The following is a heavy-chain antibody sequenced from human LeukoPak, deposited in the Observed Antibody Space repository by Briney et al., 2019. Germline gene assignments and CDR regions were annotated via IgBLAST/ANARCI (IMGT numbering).Heavy chain of an antibody. J-gene: IGHJ4*02. V-gene: IGHV3-9*01. Sequence: GRSLRLSCAAPGFTFDDYVMHWVRQAPGKGLEWVSSVSWNSGSIGYADSVKGRFTISRDNAKNSLYLQMNSLRAEDTALYYCAKDGSVVYCSGGSCPFDYWGQGTLVTVSS. CDR3: AKDGSVVYCSGGSCPFDY. CDR2: VSWNSGSI. CDR1: GFTFDDYV. D-gene: IGHD2-15*01.